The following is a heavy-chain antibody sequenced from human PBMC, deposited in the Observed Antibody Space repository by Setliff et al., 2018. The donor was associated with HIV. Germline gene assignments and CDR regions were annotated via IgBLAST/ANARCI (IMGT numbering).Heavy chain of an antibody. D-gene: IGHD6-6*01. CDR1: GGTFNINA. CDR3: SKVSEHRTSSGSFYYYMDV. Sequence: SSVKVSCKASGGTFNINAVTWVRQAPGQGLEWVGAIIPLFGTANYAQKFQGRVTITADDSTSTVYMEVRSLRSADTAVYYCSKVSEHRTSSGSFYYYMDVWGEGTTVTVSS. V-gene: IGHV1-69*13. J-gene: IGHJ6*03. CDR2: IIPLFGTA.